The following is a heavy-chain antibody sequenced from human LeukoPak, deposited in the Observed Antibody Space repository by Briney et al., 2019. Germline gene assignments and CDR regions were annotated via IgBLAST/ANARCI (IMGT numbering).Heavy chain of an antibody. D-gene: IGHD3-9*01. Sequence: PGGSLRLSCAASGFTFSSYGMHWVRRAPGKGLEWVAVIWSDGSNEYYADSVKGRFTISRDNSKNTLYLQMSSLRAVDTAVYYCARTYNIRYFDTWGQGTLVTVSS. V-gene: IGHV3-33*01. CDR3: ARTYNIRYFDT. CDR1: GFTFSSYG. CDR2: IWSDGSNE. J-gene: IGHJ4*02.